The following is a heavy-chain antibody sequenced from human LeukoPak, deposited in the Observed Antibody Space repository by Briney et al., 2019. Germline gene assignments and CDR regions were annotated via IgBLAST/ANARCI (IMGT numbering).Heavy chain of an antibody. J-gene: IGHJ4*02. CDR3: ARDAKEYYDFWSGSFY. D-gene: IGHD3-3*01. Sequence: ASVKVSCKASGYTFTSYGISWVRQAPGQGLEWMGWISAYNGNTNYAQKLQGRVTMTTDTSTSTAYMELRSLRSDDTAVYYCARDAKEYYDFWSGSFYWGQGTLVTVS. V-gene: IGHV1-18*01. CDR2: ISAYNGNT. CDR1: GYTFTSYG.